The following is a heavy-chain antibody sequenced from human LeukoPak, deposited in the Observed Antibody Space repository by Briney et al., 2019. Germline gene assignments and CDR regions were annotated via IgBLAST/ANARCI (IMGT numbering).Heavy chain of an antibody. Sequence: PSETLSLTCTVSGGSISSHYWSWIRQPPGKGLEWIGYIYYSGSTNYNPSLKSRVTISVDTSKNQFSLKLSSVTAADTAVYYCARDTIRQWLVHSVGYNWFDPWGQGTLVTVSS. CDR1: GGSISSHY. CDR2: IYYSGST. J-gene: IGHJ5*02. D-gene: IGHD6-19*01. CDR3: ARDTIRQWLVHSVGYNWFDP. V-gene: IGHV4-59*11.